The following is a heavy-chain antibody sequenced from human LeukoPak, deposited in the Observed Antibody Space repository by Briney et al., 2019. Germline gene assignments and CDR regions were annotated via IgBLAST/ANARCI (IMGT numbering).Heavy chain of an antibody. CDR3: ARVRDWFDP. CDR1: GGSLSEYY. Sequence: SETLSLTCAVYGGSLSEYYWSWIRQPPGKGLEWIGYIWYSGFTYYNPSLKSRVTISVDTSKDQFFLKLSSVTAADTAMYYCARVRDWFDPWGQGTLVTVSS. V-gene: IGHV4-34*01. D-gene: IGHD4/OR15-4a*01. CDR2: IWYSGFT. J-gene: IGHJ5*02.